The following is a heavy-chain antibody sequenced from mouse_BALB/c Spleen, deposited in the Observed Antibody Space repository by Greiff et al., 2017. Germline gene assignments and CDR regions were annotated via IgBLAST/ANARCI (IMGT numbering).Heavy chain of an antibody. CDR2: IWSGGST. V-gene: IGHV2-2*02. CDR1: GFSLTSYG. J-gene: IGHJ3*01. CDR3: ARSLDSSGYPFAY. Sequence: VKLMESGPGLVQPSQSLSITCTVSGFSLTSYGVHWVRQSPGKGLEWLGVIWSGGSTDYNAAFISRLSISKDNSKSQVFFKMNSLQANDTAIYYCARSLDSSGYPFAYWGQGTLVTVSA. D-gene: IGHD3-2*01.